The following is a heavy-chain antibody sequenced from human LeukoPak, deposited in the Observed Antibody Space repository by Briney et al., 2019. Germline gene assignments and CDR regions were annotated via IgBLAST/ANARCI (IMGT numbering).Heavy chain of an antibody. V-gene: IGHV4-34*01. CDR1: GGSFSGYY. D-gene: IGHD5-12*01. J-gene: IGHJ4*02. CDR2: INHSGST. Sequence: TSETLSLTCAVYGGSFSGYYWSWLRQPPGKGLEWIGEINHSGSTNYNPSLKSRVTISVDTSKNQFSLKLSSVTAADTAVYYCARGGWLRPFDYWGQGTLVTVSS. CDR3: ARGGWLRPFDY.